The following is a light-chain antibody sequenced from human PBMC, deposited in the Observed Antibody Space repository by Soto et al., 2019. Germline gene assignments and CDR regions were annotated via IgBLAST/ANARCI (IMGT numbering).Light chain of an antibody. J-gene: IGKJ1*01. V-gene: IGKV3-11*01. CDR3: QQYNNWPKM. CDR2: DAS. Sequence: EIVLTQSPATLSLSPGERATLSCRASQSVSSFLAWYQQKPGQAPRLLIYDASNRATGIPARFSGSGSGTDFTLTISSLQSEDFAVYYCQQYNNWPKMFGQGTKVDIK. CDR1: QSVSSF.